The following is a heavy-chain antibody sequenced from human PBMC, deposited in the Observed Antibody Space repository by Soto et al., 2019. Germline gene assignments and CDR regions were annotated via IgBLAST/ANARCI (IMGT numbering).Heavy chain of an antibody. CDR3: ARDIGGVTASDAFEV. CDR2: INSDGSTT. D-gene: IGHD2-21*02. Sequence: EVQLVESGVGLVQPGGSLRLSCAASGFTFSHYWMHWVRQTPGKVLVWISRINSDGSTTSSADCVRGRFSMSRDNAKNPLYLQMNSLCADDTAVYFCARDIGGVTASDAFEVWGHGTMVTVSS. J-gene: IGHJ3*01. V-gene: IGHV3-74*01. CDR1: GFTFSHYW.